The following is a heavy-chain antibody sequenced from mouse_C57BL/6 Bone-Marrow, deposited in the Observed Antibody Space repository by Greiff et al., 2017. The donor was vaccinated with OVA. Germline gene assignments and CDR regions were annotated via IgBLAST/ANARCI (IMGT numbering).Heavy chain of an antibody. D-gene: IGHD2-2*01. CDR3: ARQDYGYEMDY. CDR1: GFTFSSYG. Sequence: EVKLMESGGDLVKPGGSLKLSCAASGFTFSSYGMSWVRQTPDKRLEWVATISSGGSYTYYPDSVKGRFTISRDNAKNTLYLQMSSLKSEDTAMYYCARQDYGYEMDYWGQGTSVTVSS. CDR2: ISSGGSYT. J-gene: IGHJ4*01. V-gene: IGHV5-6*01.